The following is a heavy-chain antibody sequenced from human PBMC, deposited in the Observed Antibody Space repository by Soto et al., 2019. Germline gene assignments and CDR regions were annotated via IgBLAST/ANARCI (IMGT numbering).Heavy chain of an antibody. Sequence: EVQLLESGGGLVQPGRSLRLSCAASGFTFSSYAMSWVRQAPGKGLEWVSAISGSGGTAYYAASVKGRFTISRDNSKNTLCLQMTSLIAEDTAVYYCAKFFVETGGSSGWPWTFHYWGQGTLVTVSS. CDR1: GFTFSSYA. D-gene: IGHD6-25*01. V-gene: IGHV3-23*01. CDR2: ISGSGGTA. J-gene: IGHJ4*02. CDR3: AKFFVETGGSSGWPWTFHY.